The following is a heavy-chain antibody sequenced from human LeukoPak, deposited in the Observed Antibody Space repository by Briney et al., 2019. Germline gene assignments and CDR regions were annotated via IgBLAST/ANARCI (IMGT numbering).Heavy chain of an antibody. V-gene: IGHV3-66*02. CDR1: GFTVSNSY. CDR2: IYNDGST. J-gene: IGHJ4*02. D-gene: IGHD1-1*01. Sequence: PGGSLRLSCAASGFTVSNSYMARVRQAPGKGLEWVSSIYNDGSTVYADSVKGRFTISRDNSKNTLYLQMNSLRGDDTSVYYCAKIDMWNPAYWGQGTLVTVSS. CDR3: AKIDMWNPAY.